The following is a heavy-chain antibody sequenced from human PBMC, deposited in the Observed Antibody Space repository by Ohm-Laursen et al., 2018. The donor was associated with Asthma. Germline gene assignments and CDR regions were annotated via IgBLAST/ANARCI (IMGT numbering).Heavy chain of an antibody. D-gene: IGHD3-16*01. Sequence: GSLRLSCAASGFTFSNYNMIWVRQAPGKGLDWVSSITTGSSTIYYADSVRGRFTVSTDKVTNSLYLQINSLRPEDPAVYYCAAWGPRIYWGQGALVTASS. CDR3: AAWGPRIY. J-gene: IGHJ4*02. V-gene: IGHV3-48*01. CDR1: GFTFSNYN. CDR2: ITTGSSTI.